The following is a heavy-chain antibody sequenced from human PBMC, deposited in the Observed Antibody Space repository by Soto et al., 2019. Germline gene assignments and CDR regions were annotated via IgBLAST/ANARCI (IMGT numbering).Heavy chain of an antibody. V-gene: IGHV2-5*02. D-gene: IGHD3-22*01. J-gene: IGHJ4*02. Sequence: QITLKESGPTLVKPTQTLTLTCTFSGFSLSTSGVGVGWIRQPPGKALEWLALIYWDDDKRYSPSLKSRLTITQDTSKNQVVLTMTNMDPVDTATYYCAHTYYYDSGGYSYFDYWGQGTLVTVSS. CDR1: GFSLSTSGVG. CDR3: AHTYYYDSGGYSYFDY. CDR2: IYWDDDK.